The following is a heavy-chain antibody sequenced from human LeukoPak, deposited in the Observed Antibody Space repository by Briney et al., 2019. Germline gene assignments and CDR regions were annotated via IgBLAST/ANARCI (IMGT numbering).Heavy chain of an antibody. CDR2: ISGSGGST. Sequence: GGSLRLSCAASGFTFSSYAMSWVRQAPGKGLEWVSAISGSGGSTYYADSVKGRFTISRDNSKNTLYLQMNSLRSDDTAVYYCARVGPGTVVTGNYDYWGQGTLVTVSS. CDR3: ARVGPGTVVTGNYDY. J-gene: IGHJ4*02. V-gene: IGHV3-23*01. CDR1: GFTFSSYA. D-gene: IGHD4-23*01.